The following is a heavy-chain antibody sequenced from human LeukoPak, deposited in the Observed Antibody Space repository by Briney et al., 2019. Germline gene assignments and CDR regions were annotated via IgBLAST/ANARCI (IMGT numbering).Heavy chain of an antibody. Sequence: GGSLRLSCAASGFTFWNYGMHWVRATPGKGLEWVAIISFDGSTKYYADSVKGRFTISRDNSKNTLFLRMNSLRTEDTAVYYCAKRPTIAAAGGGFYFDSWGQGTLVTVSS. J-gene: IGHJ4*02. CDR1: GFTFWNYG. CDR3: AKRPTIAAAGGGFYFDS. D-gene: IGHD6-25*01. CDR2: ISFDGSTK. V-gene: IGHV3-30*18.